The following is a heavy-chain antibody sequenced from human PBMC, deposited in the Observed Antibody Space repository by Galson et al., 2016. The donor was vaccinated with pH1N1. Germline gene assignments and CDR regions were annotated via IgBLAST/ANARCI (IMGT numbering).Heavy chain of an antibody. CDR1: GFIFSDYW. J-gene: IGHJ4*02. D-gene: IGHD1-26*01. V-gene: IGHV3-7*01. CDR3: ATEDYYTSLY. CDR2: INQDGSRK. Sequence: SLRLSCAASGFIFSDYWMSWVRQAPGKGREWVAKINQDGSRKYYVDSMKGRCTISRDNAENSLYLQMNSLRVEDTALYYCATEDYYTSLYWGQGILVTVSS.